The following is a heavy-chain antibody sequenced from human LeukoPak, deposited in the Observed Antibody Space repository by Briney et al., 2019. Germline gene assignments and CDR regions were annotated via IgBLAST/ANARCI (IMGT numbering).Heavy chain of an antibody. D-gene: IGHD4-23*01. J-gene: IGHJ3*02. CDR2: INPDGTST. Sequence: SRINPDGTSTSHADFVKGRFTISRDNARNTVSLQMNSLSAEDTAVYYCVTLTSVVSEHAFDMWGQGTMVAVAS. V-gene: IGHV3-74*01. CDR3: VTLTSVVSEHAFDM.